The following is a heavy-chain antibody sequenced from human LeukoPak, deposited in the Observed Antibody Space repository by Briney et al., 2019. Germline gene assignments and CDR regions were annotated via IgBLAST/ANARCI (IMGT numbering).Heavy chain of an antibody. CDR1: GFAFSSQA. D-gene: IGHD6-19*01. CDR2: ISDSGSIT. J-gene: IGHJ4*02. Sequence: GRSLRLSCAASGFAFSSQAMGWVRQAPGKGLEWVSVISDSGSITYYADSVKGRFTISRDNSKNTLFLQMSSLRAEDTAVYYCAKDARRTSGWYFFDYWGRGTLVTVSS. V-gene: IGHV3-23*01. CDR3: AKDARRTSGWYFFDY.